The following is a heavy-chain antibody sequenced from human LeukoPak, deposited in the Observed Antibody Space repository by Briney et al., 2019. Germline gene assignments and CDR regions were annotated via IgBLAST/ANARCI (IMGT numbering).Heavy chain of an antibody. D-gene: IGHD6-13*01. CDR3: AQSLGSSNWIGNWFDP. J-gene: IGHJ5*02. Sequence: PSETLSLTCTVPGGSISRSSHSSGWIRQPPGNGLEWTGIIYYTGITYYNTSLKSRVTISVDTSPNQFSLKLSSVTAADTAVYYCAQSLGSSNWIGNWFDPWGQGTLVTVSS. CDR1: GGSISRSSHS. V-gene: IGHV4-39*01. CDR2: IYYTGIT.